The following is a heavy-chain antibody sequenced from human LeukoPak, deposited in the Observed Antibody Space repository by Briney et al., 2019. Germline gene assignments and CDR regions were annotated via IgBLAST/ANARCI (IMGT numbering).Heavy chain of an antibody. Sequence: GRSLRLSCAASGFTFDDYAMHWVRQAPGKGLEWVSGISWNSGSIGYADSVKGRFTISRDNAKNSLYLQMNSLRAEDMALYYCARAYSSGSPYFDYWGQGTLVTASS. D-gene: IGHD6-19*01. CDR3: ARAYSSGSPYFDY. CDR2: ISWNSGSI. V-gene: IGHV3-9*03. J-gene: IGHJ4*02. CDR1: GFTFDDYA.